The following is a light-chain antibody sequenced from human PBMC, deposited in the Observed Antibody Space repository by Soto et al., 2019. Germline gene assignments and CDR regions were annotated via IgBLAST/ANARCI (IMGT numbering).Light chain of an antibody. J-gene: IGKJ5*01. CDR1: QSVSTY. CDR2: DAS. Sequence: VLTLSLAAVSLTNGESATLSCRASQSVSTYLAWYQQKPGQAPRLLIYDASNRVTGIPARFRGSGSGTDFTLTISSLEPDDFAVYYCQRRSNWQITFGQGTRLAIK. CDR3: QRRSNWQIT. V-gene: IGKV3-11*01.